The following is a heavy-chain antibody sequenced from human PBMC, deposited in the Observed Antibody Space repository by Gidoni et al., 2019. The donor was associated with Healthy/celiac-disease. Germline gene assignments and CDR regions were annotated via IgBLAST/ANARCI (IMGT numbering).Heavy chain of an antibody. CDR3: ARTPIGSSSWLDSFDY. D-gene: IGHD6-13*01. Sequence: QVQLQESGPGLVQPSQTLSLTCTVSGGSISSGSYYWSWIRQPAGKGLEWIGRIYTSGSTNYNPSLKRRVTISVDTSKNQFSLKLSSVTAADTAVYYCARTPIGSSSWLDSFDYWGQGTLVTVSS. J-gene: IGHJ4*02. V-gene: IGHV4-61*02. CDR2: IYTSGST. CDR1: GGSISSGSYY.